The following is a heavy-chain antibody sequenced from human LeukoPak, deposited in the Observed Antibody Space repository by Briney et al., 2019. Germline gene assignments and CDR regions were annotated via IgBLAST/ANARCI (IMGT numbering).Heavy chain of an antibody. V-gene: IGHV3-48*01. CDR1: GFTFDYHA. D-gene: IGHD6-13*01. Sequence: GGSLRLSCAASGFTFDYHAVNWVRLAPGKGLEWVSYINTNSENIYYADFVKGRFTISRDNAKNTLYLQMDSLRAEDTAIYYCARGWRDFDSWGQGTLVTVSS. J-gene: IGHJ4*02. CDR2: INTNSENI. CDR3: ARGWRDFDS.